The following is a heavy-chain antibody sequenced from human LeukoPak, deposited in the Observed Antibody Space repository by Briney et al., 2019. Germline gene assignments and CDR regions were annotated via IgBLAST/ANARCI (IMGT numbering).Heavy chain of an antibody. V-gene: IGHV3-30*02. D-gene: IGHD6-13*01. Sequence: PGGSLRLSCAASGFTFSSYGMHWVRQAPGKGLEWVAFIRYDGSNKYYADSVKGRFTISRDNSKNTLYLQMNSLRAEDTAVYYCANSQSYPGIAAAGVDYWGQGTLVTVSS. J-gene: IGHJ4*02. CDR2: IRYDGSNK. CDR1: GFTFSSYG. CDR3: ANSQSYPGIAAAGVDY.